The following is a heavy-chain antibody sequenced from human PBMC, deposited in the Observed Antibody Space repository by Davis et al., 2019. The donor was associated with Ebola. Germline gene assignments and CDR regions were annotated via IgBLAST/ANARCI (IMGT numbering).Heavy chain of an antibody. J-gene: IGHJ4*02. CDR3: TSTDTRNRGDY. Sequence: GGSLRLSCAASGFTFSSYGMHWVRQAPGKGLEWVAVIWYDGSNKYYADSVKGRFTISRDNSKNTLYLQMNSLKTEDTAVYYCTSTDTRNRGDYWGQGTLVTVSS. CDR1: GFTFSSYG. CDR2: IWYDGSNK. V-gene: IGHV3-33*01. D-gene: IGHD1-14*01.